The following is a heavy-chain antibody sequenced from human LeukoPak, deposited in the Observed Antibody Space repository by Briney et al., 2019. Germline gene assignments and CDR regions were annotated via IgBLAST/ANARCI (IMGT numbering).Heavy chain of an antibody. V-gene: IGHV3-64*01. CDR3: ARDRDGYNYFDY. CDR1: GFTFSSYA. Sequence: GGSLRLSCAASGFTFSSYAMPWVRQAPGKGLEYVSAISSNGGSTYYANSVKGRFTISRDNSKNTLYLQMGSLRAEDMAVYYCARDRDGYNYFDYWGQGTLVTVSS. D-gene: IGHD5-24*01. J-gene: IGHJ4*02. CDR2: ISSNGGST.